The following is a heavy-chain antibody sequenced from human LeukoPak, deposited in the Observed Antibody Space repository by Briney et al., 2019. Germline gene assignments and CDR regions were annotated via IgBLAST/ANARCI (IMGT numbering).Heavy chain of an antibody. Sequence: GGSLRLSCTASGFTFGDYAMSWVRQAPGKGLEWVGFIRSKAYGGTTEYAASVKGRFTISRDDSKSIAYLQMNSLKTEDTAVYYCTSCSWYYYYGMDVWAKGPRSPSP. CDR2: IRSKAYGGTT. CDR3: TSCSWYYYYGMDV. V-gene: IGHV3-49*04. CDR1: GFTFGDYA. D-gene: IGHD6-13*01. J-gene: IGHJ6*02.